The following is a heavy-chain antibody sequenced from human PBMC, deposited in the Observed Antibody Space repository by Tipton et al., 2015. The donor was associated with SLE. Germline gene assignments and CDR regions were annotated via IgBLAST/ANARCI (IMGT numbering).Heavy chain of an antibody. CDR2: VYYGGST. V-gene: IGHV4-59*11. D-gene: IGHD3-3*01. Sequence: TLSLTCNVSGGSISNLYWSWIRQPPGKPLEWIGYVYYGGSTKYNPSLKSRVTISVDTSKNQFSLKLTSVTAADTAVYCCARALPFNYDFWSGYSTDPFDVWGQGTMVTVSA. CDR3: ARALPFNYDFWSGYSTDPFDV. CDR1: GGSISNLY. J-gene: IGHJ3*01.